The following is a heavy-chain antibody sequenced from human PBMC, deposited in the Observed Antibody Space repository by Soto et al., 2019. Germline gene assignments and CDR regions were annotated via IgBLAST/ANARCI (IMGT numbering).Heavy chain of an antibody. CDR3: ARADDTYCTNGVCYAFDI. J-gene: IGHJ3*02. Sequence: ASVKVSCKASGYTFTGYYMHWVRQAPGQGLEWMGWINPNSGGTNYAQKFQGWVTMTRDTSISTAYMELSRLRSDDTAVYYCARADDTYCTNGVCYAFDIWGQGTMVTVSS. CDR2: INPNSGGT. CDR1: GYTFTGYY. D-gene: IGHD2-8*01. V-gene: IGHV1-2*04.